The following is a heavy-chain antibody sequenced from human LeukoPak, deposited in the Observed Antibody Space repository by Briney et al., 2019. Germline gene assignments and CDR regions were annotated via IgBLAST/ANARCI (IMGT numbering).Heavy chain of an antibody. CDR1: GYTFTSYG. D-gene: IGHD2-15*01. J-gene: IGHJ4*02. Sequence: ASVKVSCKASGYTFTSYGISWVRQAPGQGLEWMGWISAYNGNTNYAQKLQGRVTMTTDTSTSTAYMELRSLRSDDTAVYYCARETGYCSGGSCYSELDYWGQGTLVTVSS. V-gene: IGHV1-18*01. CDR2: ISAYNGNT. CDR3: ARETGYCSGGSCYSELDY.